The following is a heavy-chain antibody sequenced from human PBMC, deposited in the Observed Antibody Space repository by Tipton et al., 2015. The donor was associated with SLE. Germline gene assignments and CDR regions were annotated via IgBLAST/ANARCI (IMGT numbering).Heavy chain of an antibody. CDR2: INHSGST. D-gene: IGHD4-17*01. J-gene: IGHJ1*01. Sequence: TLSLTCAVYGGSFSGYYWSWIRQSPGKGLEWIGDINHSGSTNYNPSLKSRVTISVDTSKNQFSLRLSSVTAADTAVYYCAGPYGDYGFFKYWGQGARIIVSS. CDR3: AGPYGDYGFFKY. V-gene: IGHV4-34*01. CDR1: GGSFSGYY.